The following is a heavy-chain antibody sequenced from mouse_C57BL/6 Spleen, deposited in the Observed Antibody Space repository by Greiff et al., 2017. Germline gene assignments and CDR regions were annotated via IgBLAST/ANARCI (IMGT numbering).Heavy chain of an antibody. D-gene: IGHD2-2*01. Sequence: QVQLKQSGAELARPGASVKLSCKASGYTFTSYGISWVKQRTGQGLEWIGEIYPRSGNTYYNEKFKGKATLTADKSSSTAYMELRSLTSEDSAVYFCAREGGYPWFAYWGQGTLVTVSA. J-gene: IGHJ3*01. V-gene: IGHV1-81*01. CDR2: IYPRSGNT. CDR1: GYTFTSYG. CDR3: AREGGYPWFAY.